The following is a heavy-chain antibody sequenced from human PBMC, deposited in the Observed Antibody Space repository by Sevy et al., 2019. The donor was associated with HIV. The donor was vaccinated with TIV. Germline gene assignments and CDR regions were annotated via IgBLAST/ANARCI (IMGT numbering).Heavy chain of an antibody. V-gene: IGHV3-7*01. CDR2: INRDGSGK. CDR3: AKESVSWYLDF. Sequence: GGSLRLSCAASGFTFSDYWMTWVRQSPGKGLEWVANINRDGSGKYYVDSVKGRFTISRDNPKKSLYLQMNSLRVEDTAVYYCAKESVSWYLDFWGQGTLVTVSS. CDR1: GFTFSDYW. J-gene: IGHJ4*02. D-gene: IGHD6-13*01.